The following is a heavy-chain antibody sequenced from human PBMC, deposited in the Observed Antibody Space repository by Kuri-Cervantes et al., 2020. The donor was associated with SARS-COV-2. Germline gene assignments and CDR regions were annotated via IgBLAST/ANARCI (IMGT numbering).Heavy chain of an antibody. CDR1: GYTFTGYY. J-gene: IGHJ5*02. V-gene: IGHV1-2*02. D-gene: IGHD3-10*01. CDR2: INPNSGGT. CDR3: ARDLWSVVRGVIARWFDP. Sequence: ASVKVSCKASGYTFTGYYMHWVRQAPGQGLEWMGWINPNSGGTNYAQKFQGRVTMTRDTSISTAYMELSRLRSDDTAVYYCARDLWSVVRGVIARWFDPWGQGTLVTSPQ.